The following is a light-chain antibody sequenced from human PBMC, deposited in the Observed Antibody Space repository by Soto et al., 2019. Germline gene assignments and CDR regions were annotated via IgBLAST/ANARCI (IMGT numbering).Light chain of an antibody. CDR2: AAS. J-gene: IGKJ4*01. Sequence: IQMTQSPSSFSASTGDRVTITCRASQGISSYLAWYQQKPGKAPKLLIYAASTLQSGVPSRFSGSGSGTDFTLTISCLQSEDFATYYCQQYYSYPFLTFGGGTKVDIK. CDR3: QQYYSYPFLT. V-gene: IGKV1-8*01. CDR1: QGISSY.